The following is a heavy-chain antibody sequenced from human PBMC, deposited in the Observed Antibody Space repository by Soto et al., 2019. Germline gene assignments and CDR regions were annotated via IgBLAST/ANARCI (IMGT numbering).Heavy chain of an antibody. J-gene: IGHJ4*02. D-gene: IGHD6-13*01. CDR3: AILKRSSWLYYFDY. CDR2: FDPEDGET. CDR1: GYTLTELS. Sequence: GASVKVSCKVSGYTLTELSMHWVRQAPGKGLEWMGGFDPEDGETIYAQKFQGRVTMTEDTSTDTAYMELSSLRSEDTAVYYCAILKRSSWLYYFDYWGQGTLVTVSS. V-gene: IGHV1-24*01.